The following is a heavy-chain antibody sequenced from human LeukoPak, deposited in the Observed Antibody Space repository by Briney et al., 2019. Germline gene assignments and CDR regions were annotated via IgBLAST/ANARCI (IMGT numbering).Heavy chain of an antibody. D-gene: IGHD2-21*02. CDR3: ARESSAVPRRMVRDCLDP. CDR1: GYSLTFVPI. Sequence: SGTLSLTCDLSGYSLTFVPIWGWTRQPPGKGLEWTASINHSGRTYYAPSPKSRVTTSVDSLKNQFSLKVTSVTAEDTAMYFCARESSAVPRRMVRDCLDPWGQGTLVTVSS. V-gene: IGHV4-38-2*02. J-gene: IGHJ5*02. CDR2: INHSGRT.